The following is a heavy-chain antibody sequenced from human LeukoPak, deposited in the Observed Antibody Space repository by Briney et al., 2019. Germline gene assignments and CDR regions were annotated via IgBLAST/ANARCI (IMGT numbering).Heavy chain of an antibody. J-gene: IGHJ4*02. CDR2: IYTSGST. D-gene: IGHD6-6*01. CDR1: GGSISSGSYY. CDR3: ARDRVPYYFDY. V-gene: IGHV4-61*02. Sequence: SSETLSLTCTVSGGSISSGSYYWSWIRQPAGKGLEWIGRIYTSGSTNYNPSLKSRVTISVDTSKNQFSLKLSSVTAADTAVYYCARDRVPYYFDYWGQGTLVTVSS.